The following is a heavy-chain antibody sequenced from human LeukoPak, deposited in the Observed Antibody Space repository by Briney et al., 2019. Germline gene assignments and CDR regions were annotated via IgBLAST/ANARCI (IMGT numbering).Heavy chain of an antibody. V-gene: IGHV3-23*01. CDR2: ISGSGGST. J-gene: IGHJ3*02. D-gene: IGHD3-10*01. CDR3: AKDSHPSYYYGSGSYRSASDI. Sequence: AISGSGGSTYYADSVKGRFTISRDNSKNTLYLQMNSLRAEDTAVYYCAKDSHPSYYYGSGSYRSASDIWGQGTMVTVSS.